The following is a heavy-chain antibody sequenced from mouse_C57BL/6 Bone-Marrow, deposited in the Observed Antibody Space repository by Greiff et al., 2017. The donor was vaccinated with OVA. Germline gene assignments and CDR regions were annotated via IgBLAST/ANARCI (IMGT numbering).Heavy chain of an antibody. J-gene: IGHJ3*01. CDR3: ARQLFAWFAY. D-gene: IGHD1-1*02. V-gene: IGHV5-9*01. CDR2: ISGGGGNT. CDR1: GFTFSSYT. Sequence: EVMLVESGGGLVKPGGSLKLSCAASGFTFSSYTMSWVRQTPEKRLEWVATISGGGGNTYYPDSVKGRFTISRDNAKNTLYLHMSSLRSEDTALDYYARQLFAWFAYWGQGTLVTVSA.